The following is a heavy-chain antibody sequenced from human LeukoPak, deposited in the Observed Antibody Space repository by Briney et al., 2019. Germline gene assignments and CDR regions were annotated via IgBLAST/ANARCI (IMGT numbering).Heavy chain of an antibody. Sequence: GGSLRLSCAASGFTFSSYWMSWVRQAPGKGLEWVANIKQDGSEKYYVDSVKGRFTISRDNAKNSLYLQMNSLRAEDTAVYYCARARDHSSSRYLYWFDPWGQGTLVTVSS. J-gene: IGHJ5*02. CDR1: GFTFSSYW. D-gene: IGHD6-13*01. CDR2: IKQDGSEK. V-gene: IGHV3-7*01. CDR3: ARARDHSSSRYLYWFDP.